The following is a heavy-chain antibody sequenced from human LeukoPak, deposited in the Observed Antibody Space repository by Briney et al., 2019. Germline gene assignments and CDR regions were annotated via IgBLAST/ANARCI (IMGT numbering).Heavy chain of an antibody. V-gene: IGHV3-7*01. J-gene: IGHJ6*04. CDR2: INEDGSGK. CDR3: ARDDGDV. CDR1: GFTFSNYW. Sequence: GGSLRLSCVSSGFTFSNYWMKWVRQAPGKGLEWVASINEDGSGKFSVGSVKDRITISRDNTRNSLDLQLNTLTVEDTAIYYCARDDGDVWGTGTTVTVSS.